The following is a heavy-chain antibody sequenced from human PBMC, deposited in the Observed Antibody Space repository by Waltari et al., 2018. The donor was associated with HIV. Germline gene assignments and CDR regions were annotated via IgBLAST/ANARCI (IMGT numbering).Heavy chain of an antibody. CDR2: IYYSGST. CDR3: ASSGRNYYDSSGYLD. D-gene: IGHD3-22*01. V-gene: IGHV4-39*01. Sequence: QLQLQESGPGLVKPSETLSPTCTVSGGSISSSSYSWAWIRQPPGKGLEWIGSIYYSGSTYYNPSLKSRVTISVDTSKNQFSLKLSSVTAADTAVYYCASSGRNYYDSSGYLDWGQGTLVTVSS. J-gene: IGHJ4*02. CDR1: GGSISSSSYS.